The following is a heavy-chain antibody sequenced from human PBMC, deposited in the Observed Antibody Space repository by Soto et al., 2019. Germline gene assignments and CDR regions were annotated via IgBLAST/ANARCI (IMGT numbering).Heavy chain of an antibody. CDR1: GGSISSGGYY. Sequence: PSETLSLTCTVSGGSISSGGYYWSWIRQHPGKGLEWIGYIYYSGSTYYNPSLKSRVTISVDTSKNQFSLKLSSVTAADTAVYYCARGLRSRIVVVPAAMFRFDPWGQGTLVTVS. V-gene: IGHV4-31*03. CDR2: IYYSGST. D-gene: IGHD2-2*01. J-gene: IGHJ5*02. CDR3: ARGLRSRIVVVPAAMFRFDP.